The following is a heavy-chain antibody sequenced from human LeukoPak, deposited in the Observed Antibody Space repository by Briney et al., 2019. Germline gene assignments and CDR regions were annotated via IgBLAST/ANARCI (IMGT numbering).Heavy chain of an antibody. CDR3: AKKGYADSGTYLYYFDY. CDR2: ISYDGSNK. CDR1: GFTFSSYA. D-gene: IGHD3-10*01. J-gene: IGHJ4*02. Sequence: GGSLRLSCAASGFTFSSYAIHWVRQAPGKGLEWVAVISYDGSNKYYADSVKGRFTISRDNSKSTLYLQMNSLRAEDTAIYYCAKKGYADSGTYLYYFDYWGQGTLVTVSS. V-gene: IGHV3-30-3*02.